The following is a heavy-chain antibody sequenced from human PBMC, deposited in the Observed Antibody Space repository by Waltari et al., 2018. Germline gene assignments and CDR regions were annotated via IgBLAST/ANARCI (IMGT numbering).Heavy chain of an antibody. Sequence: VQLLESGGGVVQLGGSLRLSCAASGFVFSRDGMHWVRQIPGKGLEWLAFISFDGKKIFDADSVRGRFTISRDNSNNIVFLQMDSLRPEDSGVYFCAKDGDYSLTEYDAFDVWGQGTVVTVSP. CDR3: AKDGDYSLTEYDAFDV. CDR1: GFVFSRDG. V-gene: IGHV3-30*02. J-gene: IGHJ3*01. D-gene: IGHD4-17*01. CDR2: ISFDGKKI.